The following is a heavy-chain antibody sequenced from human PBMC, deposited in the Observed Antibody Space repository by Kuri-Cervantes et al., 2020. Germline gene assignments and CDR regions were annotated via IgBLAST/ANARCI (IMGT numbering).Heavy chain of an antibody. J-gene: IGHJ6*03. D-gene: IGHD3-3*02. CDR1: GGSFSGYY. Sequence: SETLSLTFAVYGGSFSGYYWSWIRQPPGKGLEWIGSIYYSGSTYYNPSLKSRVTISVDTSKNQFSLKLSSVTAADTAVYYCARHLRYYYYYMAVWGKGTTVTVSS. CDR2: IYYSGST. V-gene: IGHV4-34*01. CDR3: ARHLRYYYYYMAV.